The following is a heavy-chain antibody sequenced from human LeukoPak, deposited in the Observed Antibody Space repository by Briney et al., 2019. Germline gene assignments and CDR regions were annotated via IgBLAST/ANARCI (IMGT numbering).Heavy chain of an antibody. J-gene: IGHJ4*02. CDR1: GFTFSSYA. D-gene: IGHD1-26*01. CDR2: ISYDGSNK. Sequence: GRSLRLSCAASGFTFSSYAMHWVRQAPGKGLEWVAVISYDGSNKYYADSVKGRFTISRDNSKNTLYLQMNSLRAEDTAVYYCARDRGRTLDYWGQGTLVTVSS. V-gene: IGHV3-30*01. CDR3: ARDRGRTLDY.